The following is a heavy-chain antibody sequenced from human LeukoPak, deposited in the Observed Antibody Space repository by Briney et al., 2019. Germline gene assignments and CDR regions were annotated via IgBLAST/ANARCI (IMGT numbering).Heavy chain of an antibody. CDR1: GYTFTGYY. CDR3: ARALGCSSTSCLINPIDYYYYMDV. D-gene: IGHD2-2*01. CDR2: IIAIFVTA. J-gene: IGHJ6*03. V-gene: IGHV1-69*13. Sequence: GASVKVSCKASGYTFTGYYMHWVRQAPGQGLEWMGGIIAIFVTAKYAQKFQGRVTITADESTSTAYMEMSSLRSEDTAVYYCARALGCSSTSCLINPIDYYYYMDVWGKGTTVTISS.